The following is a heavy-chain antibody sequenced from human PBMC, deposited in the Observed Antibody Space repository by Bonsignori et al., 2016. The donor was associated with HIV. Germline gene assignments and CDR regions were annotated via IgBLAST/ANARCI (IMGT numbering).Heavy chain of an antibody. D-gene: IGHD3-10*01. CDR3: AVLLWFGESSDAFDI. J-gene: IGHJ3*02. V-gene: IGHV3-30*03. Sequence: VRQAPGKGLEWAAFISNDGNNKYYVDSVKGRFTISRDNSKNTVFLQMSSLRTEDTAVYYCAVLLWFGESSDAFDIWGQGTMVTVSS. CDR2: ISNDGNNK.